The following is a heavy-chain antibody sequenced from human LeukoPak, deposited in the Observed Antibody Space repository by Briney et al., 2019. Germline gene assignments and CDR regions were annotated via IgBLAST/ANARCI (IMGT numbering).Heavy chain of an antibody. CDR3: ATSRGTS. CDR1: GFTVSSDF. V-gene: IGHV3-53*01. D-gene: IGHD3-16*01. CDR2: IASGGTT. Sequence: GGSLRLSCAASGFTVSSDFISWVRQAPGKGLEWASLIASGGTTYYADSVKGRFTISRDDSKNTLSLQMNSLRAEDTAVYYCATSRGTSWGQGTLVTVSS. J-gene: IGHJ5*02.